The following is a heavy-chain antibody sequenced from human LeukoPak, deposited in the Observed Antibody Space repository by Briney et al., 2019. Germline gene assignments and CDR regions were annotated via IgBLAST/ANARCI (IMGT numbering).Heavy chain of an antibody. Sequence: MTSETLSLTCTVSGGSISTSSYYWGWIRQPPGKGLEWIGSIYYSGSTYYNPSLKSRVTMSVDTSKNQFSLKLSSVTAADTAVYYCARDTYYFGSGSYYFDYWGQGTLVTVSS. CDR1: GGSISTSSYY. V-gene: IGHV4-39*07. D-gene: IGHD3-10*01. J-gene: IGHJ4*02. CDR3: ARDTYYFGSGSYYFDY. CDR2: IYYSGST.